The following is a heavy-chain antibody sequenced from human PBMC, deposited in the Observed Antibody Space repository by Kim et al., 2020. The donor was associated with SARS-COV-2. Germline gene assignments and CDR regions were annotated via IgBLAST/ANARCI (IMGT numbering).Heavy chain of an antibody. D-gene: IGHD4-17*01. CDR1: GGSISSSSYY. Sequence: SETLSLTCTVSGGSISSSSYYWGWIRQPPGKGLEWIGSIYYSGSTYYNPSLKSRVTISVDTSKNQFSLKLSSVTAADTAVYYCARWVDYGDYSYDYWGQG. CDR3: ARWVDYGDYSYDY. CDR2: IYYSGST. J-gene: IGHJ4*02. V-gene: IGHV4-39*01.